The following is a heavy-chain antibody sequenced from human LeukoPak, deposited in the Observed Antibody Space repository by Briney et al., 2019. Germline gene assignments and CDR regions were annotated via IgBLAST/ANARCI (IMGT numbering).Heavy chain of an antibody. V-gene: IGHV3-53*01. CDR2: FYSGGST. CDR3: ARDLGYSSGWHRGYFDY. J-gene: IGHJ4*02. D-gene: IGHD6-19*01. CDR1: GFTVSNNY. Sequence: PGGSLRLSCAASGFTVSNNYMSWVRHAPGKGLEWVSVFYSGGSTYYADSVKGRFTISRDNSKNTLYLQMNSLRAEDTAVYYCARDLGYSSGWHRGYFDYWGQGTLVTVSS.